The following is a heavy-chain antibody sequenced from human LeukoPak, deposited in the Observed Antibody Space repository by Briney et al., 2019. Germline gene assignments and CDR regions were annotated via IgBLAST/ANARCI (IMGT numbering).Heavy chain of an antibody. V-gene: IGHV4-38-2*02. CDR2: IYHSGST. Sequence: PSETLSLTCAVSGCSICSGYYWGWIRQPPGKGLEWIGSIYHSGSTYYNPSLKSRVTISVDTSKNQFSLKLSSVTAADTAVYYCARDLVSGWYNYWGQGTLVTVSS. CDR3: ARDLVSGWYNY. CDR1: GCSICSGYY. D-gene: IGHD6-19*01. J-gene: IGHJ4*02.